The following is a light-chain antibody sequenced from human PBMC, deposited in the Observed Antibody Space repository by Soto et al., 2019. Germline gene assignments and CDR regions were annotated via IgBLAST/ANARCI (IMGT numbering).Light chain of an antibody. V-gene: IGLV2-14*01. CDR3: SSYTSSSTLV. CDR2: EVS. J-gene: IGLJ2*01. CDR1: SSDVGDFDC. Sequence: QSVLTQPASVSGSPGQSITISCTGTSSDVGDFDCVSWYQQHPGKAPKLMIYEVSDRPSGVSNRFSGSKSGDTASLTISGLQAEDEADYYFSSYTSSSTLVFGGGTKLTVL.